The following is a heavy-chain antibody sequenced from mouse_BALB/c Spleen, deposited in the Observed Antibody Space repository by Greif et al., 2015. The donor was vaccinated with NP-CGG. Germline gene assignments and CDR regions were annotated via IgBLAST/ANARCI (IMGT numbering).Heavy chain of an antibody. CDR1: GFTFSSFG. J-gene: IGHJ3*01. CDR2: ISSGSSTI. Sequence: EVKLVESGGGLVQPGGSRKLSCAASGFTFSSFGMHWVRQAPEKGLEWVAYISSGSSTIYYADTVKGRFTISRDNPKNTLFLQMTSLRSEDTAMYYCASQSPYYYGSSYWFAYWGQGTLVTVSA. CDR3: ASQSPYYYGSSYWFAY. V-gene: IGHV5-17*02. D-gene: IGHD1-1*01.